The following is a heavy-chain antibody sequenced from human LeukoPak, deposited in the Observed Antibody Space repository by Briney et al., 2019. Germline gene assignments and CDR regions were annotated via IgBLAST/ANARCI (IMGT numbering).Heavy chain of an antibody. D-gene: IGHD4-11*01. CDR3: ATSTTVTTFDY. V-gene: IGHV4-34*01. Sequence: SETLSLNCAVYGGSFSGYYWSWIRQPPGKGLEWIGEINHSGSTNYNPSLKSRVTISVDTSKNQFSLKLSSVTAADTAVYYCATSTTVTTFDYWGQGTLVTVSS. CDR1: GGSFSGYY. CDR2: INHSGST. J-gene: IGHJ4*02.